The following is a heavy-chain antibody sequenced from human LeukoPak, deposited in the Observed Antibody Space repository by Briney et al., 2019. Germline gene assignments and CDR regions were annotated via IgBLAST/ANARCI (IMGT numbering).Heavy chain of an antibody. V-gene: IGHV1-24*01. CDR3: ATYHAIRPYCFDY. CDR1: GYTLTELS. CDR2: FDPEDGET. D-gene: IGHD2-8*01. Sequence: ASVKVSCKVSGYTLTELSMHWVRQAPGKGLEWMGGFDPEDGETIYAQKLQGRVTMTEDTSTDTAYMELSSLRSEDTAVYYCATYHAIRPYCFDYWGQGTLVTVSS. J-gene: IGHJ4*02.